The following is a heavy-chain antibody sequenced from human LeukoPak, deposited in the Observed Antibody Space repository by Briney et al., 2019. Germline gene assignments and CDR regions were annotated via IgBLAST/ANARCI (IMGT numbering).Heavy chain of an antibody. J-gene: IGHJ4*02. D-gene: IGHD2-2*01. CDR3: AREEDIVVVTAASNGFNDY. CDR2: FDPEDAEV. CDR1: GNTLTDLS. V-gene: IGHV1-24*01. Sequence: GASVKVSCKVSGNTLTDLSIHWGRQAPEKGLEWMGGFDPEDAEVIYAEKFQDRVTMTEDPSTDTAYLELSRLRSDDTAVYYCAREEDIVVVTAASNGFNDYWGQGTLVTVSS.